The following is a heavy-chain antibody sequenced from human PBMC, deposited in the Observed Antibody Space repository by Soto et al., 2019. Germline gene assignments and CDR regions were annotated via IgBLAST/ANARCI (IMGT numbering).Heavy chain of an antibody. CDR3: AKGGRYCSSTSCYLFY. CDR2: ISGSGGST. Sequence: GGSLRLSCAASGFTFSSYAMSWVRQAPGKGLEWVSAISGSGGSTYYADSVKGRFTISRDNSKNTLYLQMNSLRAEDTAVYYCAKGGRYCSSTSCYLFYWGQGTLVTVS. J-gene: IGHJ4*02. D-gene: IGHD2-2*01. CDR1: GFTFSSYA. V-gene: IGHV3-23*01.